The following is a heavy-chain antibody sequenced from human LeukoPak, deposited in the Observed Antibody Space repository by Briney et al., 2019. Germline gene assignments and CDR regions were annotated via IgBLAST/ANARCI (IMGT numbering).Heavy chain of an antibody. CDR1: GGTFSSYA. V-gene: IGHV1-8*02. Sequence: ASVKVSCKASGGTFSSYAINWVRQATGQGLEWMGWMNPNSGNTGYAQKFQGRVTMTRNTSISTAYMELSSLRSEDTAVYYCARVYSSSSDYYYYMDVWGKGTTVTVSS. CDR2: MNPNSGNT. CDR3: ARVYSSSSDYYYYMDV. J-gene: IGHJ6*03. D-gene: IGHD6-6*01.